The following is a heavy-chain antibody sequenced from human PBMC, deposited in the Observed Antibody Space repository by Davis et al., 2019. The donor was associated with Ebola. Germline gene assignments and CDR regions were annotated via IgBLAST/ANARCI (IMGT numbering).Heavy chain of an antibody. V-gene: IGHV4-34*01. D-gene: IGHD3-16*01. CDR3: ARGLITFGGAYYFDY. J-gene: IGHJ4*02. Sequence: SETLSLTCAVYGGSFSGYYWSWIRQPPGKGLEWIGEINHSGSTNYNPSLKSRVTISVDTSKNQFSLKLSSVTAADTAVYYCARGLITFGGAYYFDYWGQGTLVTVS. CDR1: GGSFSGYY. CDR2: INHSGST.